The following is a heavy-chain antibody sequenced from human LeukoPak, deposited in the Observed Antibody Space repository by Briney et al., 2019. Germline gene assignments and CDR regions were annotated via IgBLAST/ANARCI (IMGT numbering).Heavy chain of an antibody. CDR2: IASKTYGGTA. Sequence: PGGSLRLSCTASGFTFGDYAMTWVRQAPGKGLEWVGFIASKTYGGTAEYAASVKGRFTISRDDSKSIAYLQMNSLKTEDTAVYFCSRDQTPYYWGKGTLVTVSS. CDR3: SRDQTPYY. J-gene: IGHJ4*02. CDR1: GFTFGDYA. V-gene: IGHV3-49*04.